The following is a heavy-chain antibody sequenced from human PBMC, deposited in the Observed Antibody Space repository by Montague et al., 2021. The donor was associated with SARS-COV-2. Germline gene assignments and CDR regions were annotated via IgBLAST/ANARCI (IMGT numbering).Heavy chain of an antibody. CDR2: ISSSGSNI. V-gene: IGHV3-48*03. Sequence: SLSLSLSASGFTFSSYEMNWVRQAPGKGLEWVSYISSSGSNIDYADSVKGRSTISRDNAKNSLYLQMNSLRAEDTAVYYCARVYGGDDVIGNYFDYWGQGTLVTVSS. J-gene: IGHJ4*02. CDR3: ARVYGGDDVIGNYFDY. D-gene: IGHD2-21*01. CDR1: GFTFSSYE.